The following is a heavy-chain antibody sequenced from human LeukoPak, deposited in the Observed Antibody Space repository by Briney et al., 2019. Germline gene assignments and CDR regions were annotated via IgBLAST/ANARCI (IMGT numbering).Heavy chain of an antibody. V-gene: IGHV1-18*01. J-gene: IGHJ5*02. CDR3: ARANGPKAYDFWSGYYDNWSDP. CDR1: GYTFTSYG. D-gene: IGHD3-3*01. CDR2: ISAYNGNT. Sequence: ASVKVSCKASGYTFTSYGISWVRQAPGQGLEWMGWISAYNGNTNYAQKLQGRVTMTTDTSTSTAYMELRSLRSDDTAVYYCARANGPKAYDFWSGYYDNWSDPWGQGTLVTVSS.